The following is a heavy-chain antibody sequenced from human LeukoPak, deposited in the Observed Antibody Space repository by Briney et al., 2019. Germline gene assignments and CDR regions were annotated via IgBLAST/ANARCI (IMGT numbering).Heavy chain of an antibody. CDR1: GFTFSSYW. V-gene: IGHV3-7*03. CDR2: VKPDGSEK. CDR3: AREKDILTGSSMDV. D-gene: IGHD3-9*01. Sequence: GGSLRLSCAASGFTFSSYWMTWVRQAPGKGLEWVAHVKPDGSEKSYVDSVKGRFTISRDNAQNSLYLQMNSLRAEDTAAYYCAREKDILTGSSMDVWGQGTTVTVSS. J-gene: IGHJ6*02.